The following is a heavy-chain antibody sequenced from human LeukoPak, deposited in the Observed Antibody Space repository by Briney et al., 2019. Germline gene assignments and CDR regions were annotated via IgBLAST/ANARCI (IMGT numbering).Heavy chain of an antibody. J-gene: IGHJ4*02. CDR2: IYSGGST. Sequence: GGSLRLSCAASGSTVSSNYMSWVRQVPGKGLEWVSVIYSGGSTYYADSVKGRFTISRDNSKNTLYLQMNSLRAEDTAVYYCATIVPDVAATLTFDYWGQGTLVTVSS. V-gene: IGHV3-66*01. D-gene: IGHD2-15*01. CDR1: GSTVSSNY. CDR3: ATIVPDVAATLTFDY.